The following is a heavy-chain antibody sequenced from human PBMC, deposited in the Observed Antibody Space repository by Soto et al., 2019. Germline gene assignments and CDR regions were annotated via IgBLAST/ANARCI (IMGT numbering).Heavy chain of an antibody. J-gene: IGHJ4*01. Sequence: ASVKVSCKASGYTFTSYGISWVRQAPGQGLEWMGWISAYDGNTNYAQKLQGRVTMTTDTSTSTAYMELRSLRYDDTAVYYCARGMAAYCSSTSCYEMLCWGHGPMITVYS. V-gene: IGHV1-18*01. CDR1: GYTFTSYG. CDR3: ARGMAAYCSSTSCYEMLC. CDR2: ISAYDGNT. D-gene: IGHD2-2*01.